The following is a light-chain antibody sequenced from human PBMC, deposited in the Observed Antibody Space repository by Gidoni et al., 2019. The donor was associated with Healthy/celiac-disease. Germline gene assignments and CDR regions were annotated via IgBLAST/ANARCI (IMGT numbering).Light chain of an antibody. CDR1: QGISNY. Sequence: DIQMTHSPSSLSASVGDRVTITCRASQGISNYLAWYQQKPGKVPKLLIYAASTLQSGVPSRFSGSGSGTDFTLTISSLQPEDVATYYCQKYNSAPRMYTFGQGTKLEIK. J-gene: IGKJ2*01. CDR2: AAS. CDR3: QKYNSAPRMYT. V-gene: IGKV1-27*01.